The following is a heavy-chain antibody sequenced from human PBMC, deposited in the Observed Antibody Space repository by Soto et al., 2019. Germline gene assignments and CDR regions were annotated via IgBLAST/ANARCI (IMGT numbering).Heavy chain of an antibody. D-gene: IGHD4-17*01. Sequence: EVQLVESGGGLVQPGGSLRLSCAASGFTFSSYWMSWVRQAPGKGLEWVANIKQDGSEKYYVDSVKGRFTISRDDARNPLYMQMNSLRAEDTAVYYCASGRDYGDYFDYWGQGTLVTVSS. V-gene: IGHV3-7*01. J-gene: IGHJ4*02. CDR2: IKQDGSEK. CDR3: ASGRDYGDYFDY. CDR1: GFTFSSYW.